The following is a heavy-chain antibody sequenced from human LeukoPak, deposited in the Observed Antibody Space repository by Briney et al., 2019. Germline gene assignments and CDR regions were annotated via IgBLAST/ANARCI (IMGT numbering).Heavy chain of an antibody. Sequence: PGGSLRLTCAASGFTFSSYAMHWVRQAPGKGLEWVAVISYDGSNKYCADSVKRRFTISRDNSKNTLYLQMNSLRADDTAVYYCARLPNSTGRWFGEFFLSGYMDAWGTGNTVTVSS. CDR3: ARLPNSTGRWFGEFFLSGYMDA. CDR1: GFTFSSYA. D-gene: IGHD3-10*01. V-gene: IGHV3-30*04. J-gene: IGHJ6*03. CDR2: ISYDGSNK.